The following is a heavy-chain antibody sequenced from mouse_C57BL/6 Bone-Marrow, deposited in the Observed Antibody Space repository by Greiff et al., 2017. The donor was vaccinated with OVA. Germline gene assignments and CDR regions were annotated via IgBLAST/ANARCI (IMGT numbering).Heavy chain of an antibody. CDR3: ARDGYYPWAGFAY. CDR2: ISSGSSTI. CDR1: GFTFSDYG. D-gene: IGHD2-3*01. J-gene: IGHJ3*01. V-gene: IGHV5-17*01. Sequence: EVMLVESGGGLVKPGGSLKLSCAASGFTFSDYGMHWVRQAPEKGLEWVAYISSGSSTIYYADTVKGRFTISRDNAKNTLFLQMTSLRSEDTAMYYCARDGYYPWAGFAYWGQGTLVTVSA.